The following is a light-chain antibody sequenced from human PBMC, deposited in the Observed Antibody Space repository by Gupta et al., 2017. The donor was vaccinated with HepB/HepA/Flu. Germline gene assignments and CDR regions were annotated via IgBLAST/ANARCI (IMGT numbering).Light chain of an antibody. CDR3: QAWNSSTYYV. J-gene: IGLJ1*01. CDR2: QDS. CDR1: KLGDKY. V-gene: IGLV3-1*01. Sequence: SSDLTQPPSVSVSPGQTASISCSGDKLGDKYACWYQQKPGQSPVLVIYQDSKRPSGIPERFSGSNSGNTATLTISGTQAMDEADYYCQAWNSSTYYVFGTGTKVTVL.